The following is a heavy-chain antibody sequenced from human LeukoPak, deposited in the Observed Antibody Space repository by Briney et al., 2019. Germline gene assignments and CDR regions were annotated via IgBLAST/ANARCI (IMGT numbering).Heavy chain of an antibody. CDR3: ARDPAAWDY. V-gene: IGHV3-7*01. CDR2: IKGDGSDK. Sequence: GGSLRLSCAASGFTFSDYYMSWIRQAPGKGLEWVGNIKGDGSDKYYVDSVKGRFTISRDNAKNSLYLQMNSLRAEDTAVYYCARDPAAWDYWGQGTLVTVSS. J-gene: IGHJ4*02. D-gene: IGHD2-2*01. CDR1: GFTFSDYY.